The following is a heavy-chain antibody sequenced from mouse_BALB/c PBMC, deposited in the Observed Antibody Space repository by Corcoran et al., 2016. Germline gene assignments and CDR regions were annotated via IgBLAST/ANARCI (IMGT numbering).Heavy chain of an antibody. CDR3: ARSKLGHLRGDY. CDR2: IDPANGNT. CDR1: GFNIKDTY. D-gene: IGHD4-1*01. Sequence: EVQLQQSGAELVKPGASVKLSCTASGFNIKDTYMHWVKQRPEQGLEWIGRIDPANGNTKYDPKFQGKATITADTSSNTAYLQLSSLTSEDTAVYYCARSKLGHLRGDYWGQGTTLTVSS. J-gene: IGHJ2*01. V-gene: IGHV14-3*02.